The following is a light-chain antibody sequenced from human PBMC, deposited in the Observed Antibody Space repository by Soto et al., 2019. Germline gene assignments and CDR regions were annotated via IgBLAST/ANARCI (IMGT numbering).Light chain of an antibody. Sequence: EIAMTQSPATLSVSPGERATLSCRASQSVSSNLAWYQQKPGQAPRLLIYDASTRATGIPARFSGSGSGTEYTLTISSLQSEDSAVYYCQQCSWHPFTVTFGGGTKVEIK. CDR2: DAS. CDR1: QSVSSN. CDR3: QQCSWHPFTVT. V-gene: IGKV3-15*01. J-gene: IGKJ4*01.